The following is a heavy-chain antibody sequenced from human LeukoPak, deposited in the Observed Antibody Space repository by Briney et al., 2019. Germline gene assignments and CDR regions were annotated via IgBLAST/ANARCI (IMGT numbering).Heavy chain of an antibody. CDR2: ANEHGTII. J-gene: IGHJ4*02. CDR3: VVDLSGSADY. CDR1: GFTFSSYS. D-gene: IGHD3-10*01. V-gene: IGHV3-74*01. Sequence: PGGSLRLSCAASGFTFSSYSMNWVRQAPGEGLVWVSRANEHGTIINYADSVEGRFTISRDNAKNTLYLQMNSLRTEDSALYYCVVDLSGSADYWGQGTLVTVSS.